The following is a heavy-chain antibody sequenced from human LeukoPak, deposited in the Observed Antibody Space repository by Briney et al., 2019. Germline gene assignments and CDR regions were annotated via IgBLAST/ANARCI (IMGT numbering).Heavy chain of an antibody. CDR3: ARVSSGSRFDS. D-gene: IGHD6-13*01. J-gene: IGHJ4*02. Sequence: KSSETLSLSCTVSGGSISTRSYHWGWIRQSPEKGLEWIATIYYTGGTYYNPSLKSRVTISIVTSKNQFSLKMSSVTAADTAVYYCARVSSGSRFDSWGREPWSPSPQ. V-gene: IGHV4-39*07. CDR2: IYYTGGT. CDR1: GGSISTRSYH.